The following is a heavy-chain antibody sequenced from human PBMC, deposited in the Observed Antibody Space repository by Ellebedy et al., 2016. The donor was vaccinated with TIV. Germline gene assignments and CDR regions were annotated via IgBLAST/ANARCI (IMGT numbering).Heavy chain of an antibody. CDR1: GYSFANYW. V-gene: IGHV5-51*01. CDR3: ARRKNDYGDLDY. J-gene: IGHJ4*02. Sequence: GESLKISCKGSGYSFANYWIVWVRQTPGKGLEWMGIIYPAYSDARYRPSFQGQVTISADKSTNTDYLEWSSLKASDTGIYFCARRKNDYGDLDYWGQGTRVTVSS. CDR2: IYPAYSDA. D-gene: IGHD4-17*01.